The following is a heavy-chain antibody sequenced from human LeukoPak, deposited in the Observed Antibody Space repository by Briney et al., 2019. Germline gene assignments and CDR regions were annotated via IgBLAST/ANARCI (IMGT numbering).Heavy chain of an antibody. CDR1: GGTFSSYA. CDR2: IIPILGIA. CDR3: ARVWGSSSYFDY. J-gene: IGHJ4*02. V-gene: IGHV1-69*04. D-gene: IGHD6-13*01. Sequence: SVKVSCKASGGTFSSYAISWVRQAPGQGLEWMGRIIPILGIADYAQKFQGRVTITADKSTSTAYMELSSLRSEDTAVYYCARVWGSSSYFDYWGQGTLVTVSS.